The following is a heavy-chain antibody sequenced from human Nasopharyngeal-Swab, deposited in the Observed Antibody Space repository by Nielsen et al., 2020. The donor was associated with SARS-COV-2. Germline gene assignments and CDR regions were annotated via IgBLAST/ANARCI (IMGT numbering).Heavy chain of an antibody. V-gene: IGHV4-39*01. CDR3: ARLNAADYVWGCYRGGYGMDV. D-gene: IGHD3-16*02. CDR2: IYYSGST. CDR1: GGSISSSSYY. J-gene: IGHJ6*02. Sequence: GSLRLSCTVSGGSISSSSYYWGWIRQPPGKGLEWIGSIYYSGSTYYNPSLKSRVTISVDTSKNPFSLQLSSVTAADTAVYYCARLNAADYVWGCYRGGYGMDVWGQGTTVTVSS.